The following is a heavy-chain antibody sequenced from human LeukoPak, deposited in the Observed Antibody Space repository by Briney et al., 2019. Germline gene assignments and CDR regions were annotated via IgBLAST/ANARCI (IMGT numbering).Heavy chain of an antibody. CDR3: ARFDTVAPGRLYDI. Sequence: GASVKVSCKASEYTFTDYCLHWVRQAPGEGLEWMGWINPNSGGTNTAQKFQGRVTMTSDTSVSTAYMELSSLRSDDTAVYYCARFDTVAPGRLYDIWGQGTKVTVSS. V-gene: IGHV1-2*02. CDR2: INPNSGGT. CDR1: EYTFTDYC. D-gene: IGHD5-12*01. J-gene: IGHJ3*02.